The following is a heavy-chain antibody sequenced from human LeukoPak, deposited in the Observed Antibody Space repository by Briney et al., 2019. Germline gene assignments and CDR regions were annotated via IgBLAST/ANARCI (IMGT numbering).Heavy chain of an antibody. CDR1: GGTFSSYA. CDR2: IIPIFGTA. J-gene: IGHJ4*02. D-gene: IGHD2-21*02. Sequence: ASVKVSCKASGGTFSSYAISWVRQAPGQGLEWMGGIIPIFGTANYAQKFQGRVTITADESTSTAYMELSSLRSEDTAVYYCASKVYCGGDCYYPEIWGQGTLVTVSS. V-gene: IGHV1-69*13. CDR3: ASKVYCGGDCYYPEI.